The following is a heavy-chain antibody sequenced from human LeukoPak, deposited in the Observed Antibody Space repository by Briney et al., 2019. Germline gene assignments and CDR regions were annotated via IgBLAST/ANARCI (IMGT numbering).Heavy chain of an antibody. Sequence: GGSLRLSCAASGFTFSSYGMHWGRQAPGKGLGGGGVIGYDGSNKYYADSVKGRFTISSDNSKNTLYLQMNSLRAEDTAVYYCAKDGRYFDWLSNSYYYYYYMDVWGKGTTVTVSS. J-gene: IGHJ6*03. D-gene: IGHD3-9*01. CDR2: IGYDGSNK. CDR1: GFTFSSYG. CDR3: AKDGRYFDWLSNSYYYYYYMDV. V-gene: IGHV3-33*06.